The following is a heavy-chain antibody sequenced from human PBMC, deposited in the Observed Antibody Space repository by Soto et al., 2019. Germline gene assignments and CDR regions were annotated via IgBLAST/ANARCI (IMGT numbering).Heavy chain of an antibody. CDR2: INSDGSST. Sequence: PGGSLSLSCAASGFTFSSYWIHWVRQAPGKGLVWVSRINSDGSSTSYADSVKGRFTISRDNAKNTLYLQMNSLRAEDTAVYYCARRVREDYYGMDVWGQGTTVTVSS. J-gene: IGHJ6*02. CDR1: GFTFSSYW. V-gene: IGHV3-74*01. CDR3: ARRVREDYYGMDV.